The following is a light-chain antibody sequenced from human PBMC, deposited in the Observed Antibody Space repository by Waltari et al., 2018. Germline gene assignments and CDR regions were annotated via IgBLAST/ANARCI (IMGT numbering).Light chain of an antibody. CDR1: TNDVGGYDL. CDR2: EVS. V-gene: IGLV2-23*02. CDR3: SSYAGSSTFVV. J-gene: IGLJ2*01. Sequence: QSALTQPASVSGSPGQSITISCTGTTNDVGGYDLVSWYQQHPGKVPKRIIYEVSKRPSGVSGVSYRFSGSKSGNTASLTISGLQTEDEADYYCSSYAGSSTFVVFGGGTKLTVL.